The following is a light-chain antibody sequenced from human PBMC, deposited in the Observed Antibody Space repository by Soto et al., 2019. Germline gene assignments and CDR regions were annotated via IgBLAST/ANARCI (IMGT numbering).Light chain of an antibody. V-gene: IGKV3-11*01. J-gene: IGKJ5*01. CDR3: QHRSNWIT. CDR1: QSVSSY. Sequence: EIVLTQSPATLSLSPGERATLSCRASQSVSSYLAWYQQKPGQAPRLLIYDASNRATGIPARFSGSGSGTAFTLTISSLEPEDFAVYYCQHRSNWITFGQGTRLEI. CDR2: DAS.